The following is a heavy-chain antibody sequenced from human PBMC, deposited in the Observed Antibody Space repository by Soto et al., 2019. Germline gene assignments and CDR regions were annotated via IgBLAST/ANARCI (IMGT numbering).Heavy chain of an antibody. Sequence: QVQLVQSGAEVKKPGSSVKVCCKASGGTFSNHAINWVRQAPGQGLEWMGRIFPIFTTIDYAQRFQGRVTITADESTITAYMELSSLKHDDTAVYYCAREVAADGTFREDVFDIWGQGTMVTVSS. J-gene: IGHJ3*02. CDR3: AREVAADGTFREDVFDI. V-gene: IGHV1-69*01. CDR2: IFPIFTTI. D-gene: IGHD6-13*01. CDR1: GGTFSNHA.